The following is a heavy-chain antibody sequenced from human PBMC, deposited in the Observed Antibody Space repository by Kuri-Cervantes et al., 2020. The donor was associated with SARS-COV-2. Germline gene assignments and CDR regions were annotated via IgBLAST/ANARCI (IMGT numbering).Heavy chain of an antibody. Sequence: GGSLRLSCAASGFTFSSSWMHWVCQAPEKGLEGVADIKCDGSEKYYVDSVKGRLTISRDNAKNTLYLQMNSLRAEDTAVYYCARAYDFWSGYYPHWGQGTLVTVSS. CDR3: ARAYDFWSGYYPH. D-gene: IGHD3-3*01. V-gene: IGHV3-52*01. J-gene: IGHJ4*02. CDR2: IKCDGSEK. CDR1: GFTFSSSW.